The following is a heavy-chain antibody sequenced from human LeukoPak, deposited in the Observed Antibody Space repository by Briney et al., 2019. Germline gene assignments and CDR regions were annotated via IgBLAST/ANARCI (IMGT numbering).Heavy chain of an antibody. CDR2: IIPIFGTA. Sequence: SVKVSYKTSGGTFNNSAISWVRQAPGQGLEWMGGIIPIFGTANYVQKFQGRVTITTDESTSTAYMELSSLRSEDTAVYYCARDVPGFDAFDIWGQGTMVTVSS. CDR3: ARDVPGFDAFDI. J-gene: IGHJ3*02. CDR1: GGTFNNSA. V-gene: IGHV1-69*05.